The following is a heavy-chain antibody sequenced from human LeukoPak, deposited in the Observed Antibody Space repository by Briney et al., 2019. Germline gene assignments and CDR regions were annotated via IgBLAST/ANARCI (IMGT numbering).Heavy chain of an antibody. J-gene: IGHJ4*02. Sequence: PSETLSLTCAVYGGSFSGYYWSWIRHPPGKGLEWIGEINHSGSTNYNPSLKSRVTISADTSKNQVSLTLSSVTAADTAVYYCARHPELYFFDYWGQGTLVTVSS. CDR1: GGSFSGYY. CDR3: ARHPELYFFDY. CDR2: INHSGST. V-gene: IGHV4-34*01. D-gene: IGHD3-10*01.